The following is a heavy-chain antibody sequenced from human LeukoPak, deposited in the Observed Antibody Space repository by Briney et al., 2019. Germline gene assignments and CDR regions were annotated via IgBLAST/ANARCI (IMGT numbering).Heavy chain of an antibody. D-gene: IGHD3-22*01. CDR2: INPDGSNT. CDR1: GVTFSSHW. CDR3: ARDSFDRSGNYKGFDY. Sequence: GGSLRLSCTASGVTFSSHWMHWVRQAPGKGLVWISRINPDGSNTVYADSVRGRFTISRDSAKDTLFLQMNSLRLEDTAVYYCARDSFDRSGNYKGFDYWGQGTLVTVSS. V-gene: IGHV3-74*01. J-gene: IGHJ4*02.